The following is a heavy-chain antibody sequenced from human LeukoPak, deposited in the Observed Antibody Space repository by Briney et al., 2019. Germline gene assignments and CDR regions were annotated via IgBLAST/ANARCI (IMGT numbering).Heavy chain of an antibody. Sequence: PSETLSLTCTVSGGSISSSSYYWGWIRQPPGKGVEWIGSIYYSGSTYYNPSLKSRVTISVDTSKTQFSLKLSSVTAADTAVYYCASEHWYGDYWGQGTLVTVSS. J-gene: IGHJ4*02. CDR3: ASEHWYGDY. V-gene: IGHV4-39*01. D-gene: IGHD6-13*01. CDR1: GGSISSSSYY. CDR2: IYYSGST.